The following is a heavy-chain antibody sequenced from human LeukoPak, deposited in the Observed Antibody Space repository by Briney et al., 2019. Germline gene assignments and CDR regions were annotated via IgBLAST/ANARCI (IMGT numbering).Heavy chain of an antibody. CDR2: IYYSGST. Sequence: SETLSLTCTVSGGSISSYYWSRIRQPPGKGLEWIGYIYYSGSTNYNPSLKSRVTISVDTSKNQFSLKLSSVTAADTAVYYCARQTGGVATTNWFDPWGQGTLVTVSS. D-gene: IGHD2-21*02. CDR1: GGSISSYY. V-gene: IGHV4-59*01. J-gene: IGHJ5*02. CDR3: ARQTGGVATTNWFDP.